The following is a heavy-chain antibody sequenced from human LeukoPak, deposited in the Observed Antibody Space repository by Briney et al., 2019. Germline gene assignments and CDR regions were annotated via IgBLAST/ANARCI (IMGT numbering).Heavy chain of an antibody. CDR3: ARAPYSNYYYGMDV. J-gene: IGHJ6*02. Sequence: SETLSLTCAVYGGSFSGYYWSWIRQPPGKGLEWIGEINHSGSTSYNPSLKSRVTISVDTSKNQFSLKLSSVTAADTAVYYCARAPYSNYYYGMDVWGQGTTVTVSS. D-gene: IGHD4-11*01. CDR1: GGSFSGYY. CDR2: INHSGST. V-gene: IGHV4-34*01.